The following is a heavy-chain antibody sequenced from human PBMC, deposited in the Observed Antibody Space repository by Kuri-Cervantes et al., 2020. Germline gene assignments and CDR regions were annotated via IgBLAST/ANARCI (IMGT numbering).Heavy chain of an antibody. D-gene: IGHD2-21*02. V-gene: IGHV4-39*01. CDR1: GGSLSSSSYY. CDR3: ATRGAYCGGDCYPGDAFDI. Sequence: GSLRLSCSVSGGSLSSSSYYWGWIRQPPGKGLEWIGTISYTGSTYYNASLNGRVTISVDTSRNQFFLKLSSVTAADTAVYYCATRGAYCGGDCYPGDAFDIWGQGTMVTVSS. J-gene: IGHJ3*02. CDR2: ISYTGST.